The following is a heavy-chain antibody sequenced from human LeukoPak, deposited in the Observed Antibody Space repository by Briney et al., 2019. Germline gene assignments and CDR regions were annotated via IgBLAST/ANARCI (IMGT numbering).Heavy chain of an antibody. J-gene: IGHJ6*03. CDR3: ARLARPDYYYYYMDV. Sequence: PSETLSLTCTVSGGSISSYYWSWIRQPPGKGLEWIGYIYYSGSTNYNPSLKSRVTISVDTSKNQFSLKLSSVTAADTAVYYCARLARPDYYYYYMDVWGKGTTVTISS. V-gene: IGHV4-59*01. CDR1: GGSISSYY. D-gene: IGHD1-14*01. CDR2: IYYSGST.